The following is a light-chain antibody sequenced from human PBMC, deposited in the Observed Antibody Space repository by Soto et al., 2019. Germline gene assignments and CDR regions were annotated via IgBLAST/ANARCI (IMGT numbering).Light chain of an antibody. CDR3: QQYGSLPRT. CDR1: QSVSSSY. J-gene: IGKJ1*01. CDR2: GAS. Sequence: IVLTQYPGTLSLSPGERATLSCMASQSVSSSYLAWYQQKPGQAPRLLIYGASSRATGIPDRFSGSGSGTDFTLTISRLEPEDFAVYYCQQYGSLPRTFGQGTKVDIK. V-gene: IGKV3-20*01.